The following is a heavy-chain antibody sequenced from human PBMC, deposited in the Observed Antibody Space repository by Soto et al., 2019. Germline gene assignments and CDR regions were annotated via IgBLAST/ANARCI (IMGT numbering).Heavy chain of an antibody. CDR3: ARVHDYGDCIDY. CDR1: GFTFSSYG. Sequence: GGSLRLSCAASGFTFSSYGMHWVRQAPGKGLEWVAVIWYDGSNKYYADSVKGRFTISRDNSKNTLYLQMNSLRAEDTAVYYCARVHDYGDCIDYWGQGXLVTVSS. CDR2: IWYDGSNK. D-gene: IGHD4-17*01. V-gene: IGHV3-33*01. J-gene: IGHJ4*02.